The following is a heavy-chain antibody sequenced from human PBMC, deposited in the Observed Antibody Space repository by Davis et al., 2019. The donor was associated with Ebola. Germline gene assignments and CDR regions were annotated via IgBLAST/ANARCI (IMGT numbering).Heavy chain of an antibody. CDR1: GGSISSYY. V-gene: IGHV4-59*01. CDR3: ATSQDCSSTSCDNWFDP. D-gene: IGHD2-2*01. Sequence: MPSETLSLTCTVSGGSISSYYWTWIRQPPGKGLEWIGYIHYSGSTNYNPSLKSRVTISVDTSKNQFSLKLSSVTAADTAVYYCATSQDCSSTSCDNWFDPWGQGTLVTVSS. J-gene: IGHJ5*02. CDR2: IHYSGST.